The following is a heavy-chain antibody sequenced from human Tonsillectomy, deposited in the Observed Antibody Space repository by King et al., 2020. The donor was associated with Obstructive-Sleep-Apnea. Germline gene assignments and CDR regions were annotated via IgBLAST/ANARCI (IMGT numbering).Heavy chain of an antibody. J-gene: IGHJ4*02. CDR3: ARLTYYYDSSGYYYGGTRLIDY. CDR1: GFSLSNARMG. CDR2: IFSNDEK. D-gene: IGHD3-22*01. V-gene: IGHV2-26*01. Sequence: VTLKESGPVLVKPPETLTLTCTVSGFSLSNARMGVSWIRQPPGKALEWLAHIFSNDEKSYSTSLKSRLTISKDTSKSQVVLTMTNMDPVDTATYYCARLTYYYDSSGYYYGGTRLIDYWGQGTLVTVSS.